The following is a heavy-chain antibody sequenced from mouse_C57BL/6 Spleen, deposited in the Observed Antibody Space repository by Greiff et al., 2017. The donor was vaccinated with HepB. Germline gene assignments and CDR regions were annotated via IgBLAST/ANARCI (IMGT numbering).Heavy chain of an antibody. D-gene: IGHD2-14*01. CDR2: ISDGGSYT. J-gene: IGHJ3*01. CDR3: ARVRTRWFAY. Sequence: EVMLVESGGGLVKPGGSLKLSCAASGFTFSSYAMSWVRQTPEKRLEWVATISDGGSYTYYPDNVKGRFTISRDNAKNNLYLQMSHLKSEDTAMYYCARVRTRWFAYWGQGTLVTVSA. V-gene: IGHV5-4*03. CDR1: GFTFSSYA.